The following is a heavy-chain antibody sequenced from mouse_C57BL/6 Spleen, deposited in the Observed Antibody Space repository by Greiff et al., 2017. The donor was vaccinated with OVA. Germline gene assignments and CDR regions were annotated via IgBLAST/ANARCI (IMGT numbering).Heavy chain of an antibody. CDR3: ARILYGYDGDYYAMDY. J-gene: IGHJ4*01. CDR2: IYPYNGVS. Sequence: EVQLQESGPELVKPGASVKISCKASGYSFTGYYMHWVKQSHGNILDWIGYIYPYNGVSSYNQKFKGKATLTVDKSSSTAYMELRSLTSEDSAVYYCARILYGYDGDYYAMDYWGQGTSVTVSS. D-gene: IGHD2-2*01. V-gene: IGHV1-31*01. CDR1: GYSFTGYY.